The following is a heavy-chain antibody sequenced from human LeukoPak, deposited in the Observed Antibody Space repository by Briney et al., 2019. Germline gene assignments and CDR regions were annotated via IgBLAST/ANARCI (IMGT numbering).Heavy chain of an antibody. D-gene: IGHD6-13*01. CDR1: GFTFSSYG. Sequence: GGSLRLSCAAFGFTFSSYGMSWVRQAPGKGLEWVSVISGSGDSTYYADSVKGRFTISRDNSKNTLYLQMNSLRAEDTAVYYCAKGPRIVAPYYFDYWGQGTLVTVSS. J-gene: IGHJ4*02. CDR3: AKGPRIVAPYYFDY. V-gene: IGHV3-23*01. CDR2: ISGSGDST.